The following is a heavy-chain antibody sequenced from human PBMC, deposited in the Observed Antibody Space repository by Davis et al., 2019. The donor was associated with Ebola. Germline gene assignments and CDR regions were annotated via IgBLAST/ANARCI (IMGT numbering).Heavy chain of an antibody. Sequence: ASVKVSCKASGYTFTSYYMHWVRQAPGQGLEWMGIINPSGGSTSYAQKFQGRVTITRDTSASTAYMELSSLRSEDTAVYYCARNLSPYYYGMDVWGQGTTVTVSS. CDR3: ARNLSPYYYGMDV. D-gene: IGHD3-16*02. CDR2: INPSGGST. V-gene: IGHV1-46*01. CDR1: GYTFTSYY. J-gene: IGHJ6*02.